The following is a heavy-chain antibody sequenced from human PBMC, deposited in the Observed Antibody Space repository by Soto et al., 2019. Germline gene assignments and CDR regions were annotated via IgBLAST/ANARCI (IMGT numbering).Heavy chain of an antibody. D-gene: IGHD1-7*01. Sequence: QVQLVQSGAEVKKPGSSVKVSCKASGGTFSSYTISWVRQAPGQGLEWMGRIIPILGIANYAPKFQGRVTITADKSTSTAYMELSSQRSEDTAVYYCARLELRHPIYDIDYWGQGTLVTVSP. CDR3: ARLELRHPIYDIDY. V-gene: IGHV1-69*02. CDR2: IIPILGIA. CDR1: GGTFSSYT. J-gene: IGHJ4*02.